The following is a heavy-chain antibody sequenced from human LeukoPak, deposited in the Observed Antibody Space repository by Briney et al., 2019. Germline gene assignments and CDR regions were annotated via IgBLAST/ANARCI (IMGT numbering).Heavy chain of an antibody. D-gene: IGHD1-26*01. CDR1: GFTFSSYS. CDR3: ARGLGGATNRWYYFDY. J-gene: IGHJ4*02. V-gene: IGHV3-21*01. CDR2: ISSSSSYI. Sequence: GGSLRLSCAASGFTFSSYSMNWVCQAPGKGLEWVSSISSSSSYIYYADSVKGRFTISRDNAKNSLYLQMNSLRAEDTAVYYCARGLGGATNRWYYFDYWGQGTLVTVSS.